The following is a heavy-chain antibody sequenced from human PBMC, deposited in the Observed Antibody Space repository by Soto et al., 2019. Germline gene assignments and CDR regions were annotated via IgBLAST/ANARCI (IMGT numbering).Heavy chain of an antibody. J-gene: IGHJ6*02. CDR2: ILHDGSAE. CDR1: GFTFTSYG. D-gene: IGHD4-4*01. Sequence: QPGGSLRLSCAASGFTFTSYGMHWVRQAPGKGLEWMALILHDGSAEYYADSVKGRFTISRDNSKNTLYLQMNSLRAEDTAVYYCARSRDGYSFYFYYGMDGWGQGTTVTVYS. CDR3: ARSRDGYSFYFYYGMDG. V-gene: IGHV3-30*03.